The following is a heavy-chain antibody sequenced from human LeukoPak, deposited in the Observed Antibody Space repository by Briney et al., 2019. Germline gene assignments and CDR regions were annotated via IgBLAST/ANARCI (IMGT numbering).Heavy chain of an antibody. J-gene: IGHJ5*02. V-gene: IGHV1-2*02. CDR3: ARDRELEAANWFDP. CDR1: GNTFTGYY. D-gene: IGHD1-1*01. CDR2: INPNSGGT. Sequence: ASVKVSCKASGNTFTGYYMHWVRQAPGQGLEWMGWINPNSGGTNYAQKFQGRVTMTRDTSISTAYMELSRLRSDDTAVYYCARDRELEAANWFDPWGQGTLVTVSS.